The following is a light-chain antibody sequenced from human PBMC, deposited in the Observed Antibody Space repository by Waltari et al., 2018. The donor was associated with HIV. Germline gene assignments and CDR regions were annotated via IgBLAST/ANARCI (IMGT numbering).Light chain of an antibody. J-gene: IGLJ2*01. CDR2: GNT. Sequence: SSELTQDHAVSVALGQTVRIICQGASLRKYFASWYQQQPGQAPILVIYGNTNRPSGIPDRFSGSNSGNAASLTITGAQAGDEADYYCNSRDSSGNRVVFGGGTKLTVL. CDR3: NSRDSSGNRVV. CDR1: SLRKYF. V-gene: IGLV3-19*01.